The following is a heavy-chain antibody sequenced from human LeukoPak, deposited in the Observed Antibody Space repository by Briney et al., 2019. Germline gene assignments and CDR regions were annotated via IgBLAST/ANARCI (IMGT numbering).Heavy chain of an antibody. D-gene: IGHD6-13*01. CDR3: ARDAQQQLVYAEYFQH. V-gene: IGHV3-64*01. CDR1: GFTFSSYA. Sequence: GGSVRLSCAASGFTFSSYALHWVRQAPAKEREYVSAISSNEGSTYYANSVKGRFTISSDNSKNTLYLQMGSLRAEDMAVYYCARDAQQQLVYAEYFQHWGQGTLVTVSS. J-gene: IGHJ1*01. CDR2: ISSNEGST.